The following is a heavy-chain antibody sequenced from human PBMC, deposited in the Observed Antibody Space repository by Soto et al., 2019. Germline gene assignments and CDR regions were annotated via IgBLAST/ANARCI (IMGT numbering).Heavy chain of an antibody. D-gene: IGHD3-22*01. V-gene: IGHV4-31*03. Sequence: PSETLSLTCTVSGGSISSGGYYWSWIRQHPEKGLEWIGYIYYSVSTYYNPSLKSRVTISVDTSKNQFSLKLSSVTAADTAVYYCARAWGGDRPSYDDSSGYSLFDYWGQGTLVTVSS. J-gene: IGHJ4*02. CDR3: ARAWGGDRPSYDDSSGYSLFDY. CDR2: IYYSVST. CDR1: GGSISSGGYY.